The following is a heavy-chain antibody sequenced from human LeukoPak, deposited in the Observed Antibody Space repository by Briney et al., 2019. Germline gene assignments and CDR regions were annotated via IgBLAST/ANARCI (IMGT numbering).Heavy chain of an antibody. V-gene: IGHV1-24*01. CDR1: GYTLTELS. J-gene: IGHJ6*02. D-gene: IGHD4-17*01. CDR2: FDPEDGET. CDR3: ATVPPFPMTTVTTFYYGMDV. Sequence: GASVKVSCKVSGYTLTELSMHWVRQAPGKGLEWMGGFDPEDGETIYAQKFQGRVTMTEDTSTDTAYMELSSLRSEDTAVYYCATVPPFPMTTVTTFYYGMDVWGQGTTATVSS.